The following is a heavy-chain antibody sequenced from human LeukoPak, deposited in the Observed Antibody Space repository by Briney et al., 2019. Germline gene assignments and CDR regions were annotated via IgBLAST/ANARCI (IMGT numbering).Heavy chain of an antibody. J-gene: IGHJ6*03. CDR1: GFAFSNYA. CDR2: LSSDGSKK. CDR3: ARNRLSPWTYYYYMDV. Sequence: GRSLRLSCAASGFAFSNYAMHWVRQAPGKGLKWVALLSSDGSKKYNADSVKGRFTISRDDSPSTLYLPMNDLRPQDTATYYCARNRLSPWTYYYYMDVWGKGTTVTVSS. D-gene: IGHD1-1*01. V-gene: IGHV3-30-3*01.